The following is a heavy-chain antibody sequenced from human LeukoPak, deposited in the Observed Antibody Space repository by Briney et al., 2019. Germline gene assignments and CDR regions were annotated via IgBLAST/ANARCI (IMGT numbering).Heavy chain of an antibody. CDR1: GYTFTSYG. CDR2: ISAYNGNT. Sequence: ASVKVSCKASGYTFTSYGISWVRQASGQGLEWMGWISAYNGNTNYAQKLQGRVTMTTDTSTSTAYMELRSLRSDDTAVYYCARDTHKTTVTTIPFDYWGQGTLVTVSS. J-gene: IGHJ4*02. CDR3: ARDTHKTTVTTIPFDY. V-gene: IGHV1-18*01. D-gene: IGHD4-17*01.